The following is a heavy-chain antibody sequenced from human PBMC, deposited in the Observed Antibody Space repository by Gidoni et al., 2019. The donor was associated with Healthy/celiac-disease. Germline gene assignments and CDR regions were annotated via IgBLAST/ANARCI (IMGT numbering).Heavy chain of an antibody. D-gene: IGHD1-26*01. J-gene: IGHJ4*02. V-gene: IGHV4-34*01. Sequence: QVQLQPWGAGPLKPSETLSLTCAVYGGSFRGYYWNWIRQPPGKGLEWIGEINHSGSTNYNPSLKSRVTMSVDTSKNQFSLKLSSVTAADTAVYYCASQTDSGSYDFDYWGQGTLVTVSS. CDR1: GGSFRGYY. CDR3: ASQTDSGSYDFDY. CDR2: INHSGST.